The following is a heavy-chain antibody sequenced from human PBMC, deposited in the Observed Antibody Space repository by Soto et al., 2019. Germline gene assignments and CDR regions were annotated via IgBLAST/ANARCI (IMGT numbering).Heavy chain of an antibody. Sequence: EVQLVESGGGLVQPGGSLRLSCAVSGFTFGSYWMNWVRLIPGQGLAWVAYIKPDGSATYYVDSVKGRFTISRDNAKNSLYLQMNSLRVEDMSVYYCARAGYCGPGCYYYFDYWGQGTLVTVSS. CDR3: ARAGYCGPGCYYYFDY. V-gene: IGHV3-7*01. CDR2: IKPDGSAT. CDR1: GFTFGSYW. J-gene: IGHJ4*02. D-gene: IGHD2-21*02.